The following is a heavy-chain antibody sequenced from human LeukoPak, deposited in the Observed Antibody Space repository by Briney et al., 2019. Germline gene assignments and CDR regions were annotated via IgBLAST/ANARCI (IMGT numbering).Heavy chain of an antibody. CDR3: VRRVAVRGFYGFDI. D-gene: IGHD6-6*01. V-gene: IGHV4-59*12. CDR1: GGSLSTYY. CDR2: IYYSGNS. Sequence: PSETLSLTCTVSGGSLSTYYWSWIRRPPGKGLEWIGYIYYSGNSNYNPSLKSRVTMSLDTSKNQFSLKLSSVTAADTAVYYCVRRVAVRGFYGFDIWGQGAMVTVSS. J-gene: IGHJ3*02.